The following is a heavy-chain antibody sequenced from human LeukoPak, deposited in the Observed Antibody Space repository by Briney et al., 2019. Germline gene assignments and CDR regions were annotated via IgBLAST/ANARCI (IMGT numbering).Heavy chain of an antibody. J-gene: IGHJ4*02. Sequence: PSETLSLTCTVYGASMTSYYWTWIRQPPGKGLEWIGYMYFGERTNYNPSLKSRATISIDTSKKQFSLNLKSVTAADTAVYYCARIPGDRPDDWGQGTLVTVS. CDR2: MYFGERT. V-gene: IGHV4-59*01. CDR1: GASMTSYY. D-gene: IGHD7-27*01. CDR3: ARIPGDRPDD.